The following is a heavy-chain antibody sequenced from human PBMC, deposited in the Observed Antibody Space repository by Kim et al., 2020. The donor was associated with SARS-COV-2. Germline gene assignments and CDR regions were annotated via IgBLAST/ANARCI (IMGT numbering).Heavy chain of an antibody. J-gene: IGHJ6*02. D-gene: IGHD3-22*01. CDR3: AKGTYYYDSSGLWMDV. V-gene: IGHV3-30*18. CDR2: ISYDGSNK. Sequence: GGSLRLSCAASGFTFSSYGMHWVRQAPGKGLEWVAVISYDGSNKYYADSVKGRFTISRDNSKNTLYLQMNSLRAEDTAVYYCAKGTYYYDSSGLWMDVWGQGTLVTVSS. CDR1: GFTFSSYG.